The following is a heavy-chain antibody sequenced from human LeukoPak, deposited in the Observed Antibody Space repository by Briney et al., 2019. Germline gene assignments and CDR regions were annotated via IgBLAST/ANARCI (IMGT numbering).Heavy chain of an antibody. V-gene: IGHV3-30*02. Sequence: GGSLRLSCAASGFTFSSYGMHWVRQAPGKGLEWVAFIRYDGSNKYYADSVKGRFTISRDNSKNTLYLQMNSLRAEDTAVYYCARDGPRLGEGAIDYWGQGTLVTVSS. CDR3: ARDGPRLGEGAIDY. D-gene: IGHD1-26*01. CDR2: IRYDGSNK. J-gene: IGHJ4*02. CDR1: GFTFSSYG.